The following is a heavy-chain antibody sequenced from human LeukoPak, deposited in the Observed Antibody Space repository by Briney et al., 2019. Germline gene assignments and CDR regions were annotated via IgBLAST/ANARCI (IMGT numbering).Heavy chain of an antibody. V-gene: IGHV3-30*18. D-gene: IGHD1-26*01. J-gene: IGHJ4*02. Sequence: GRSLRLSCAASGFTFSSYGMHWVRRAPGKGLEWVAVISYDGSNKYYADSVKGRFTISRDNSKNTLYLQMNSLRAEDTAVYYCAKDSLYSGSYSYFDYWGQGTLVTVSS. CDR2: ISYDGSNK. CDR1: GFTFSSYG. CDR3: AKDSLYSGSYSYFDY.